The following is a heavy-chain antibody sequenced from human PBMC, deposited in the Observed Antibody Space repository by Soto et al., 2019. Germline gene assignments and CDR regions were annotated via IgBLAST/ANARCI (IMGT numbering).Heavy chain of an antibody. CDR1: GFTFSSYA. CDR2: ISYDGSNK. Sequence: QVQLVESGGGVVQPGRSLRLSCAASGFTFSSYAMHWVRQAPGKGLEWVAVISYDGSNKYYADSVKGRFTISRDNSKNTLYLQMNSLRAEDTAVYYCVRDISSWYGGYYYGMDVWGQGTTVTVSS. V-gene: IGHV3-30-3*01. CDR3: VRDISSWYGGYYYGMDV. D-gene: IGHD6-13*01. J-gene: IGHJ6*02.